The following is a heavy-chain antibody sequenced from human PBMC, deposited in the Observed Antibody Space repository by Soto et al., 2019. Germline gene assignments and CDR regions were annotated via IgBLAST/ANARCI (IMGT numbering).Heavy chain of an antibody. CDR1: GGSISSGGYS. Sequence: PSETLSLTCAVSGGSISSGGYSWSWIRQPPGKGLEWIGYMYHSGSTYYNPSLKSRVTISIDRSKNQFSLKLSSVTAADTAVYYCARGPPRSSGWYLGYFDYWGQGTLVTVSS. CDR2: MYHSGST. V-gene: IGHV4-30-2*01. D-gene: IGHD6-19*01. CDR3: ARGPPRSSGWYLGYFDY. J-gene: IGHJ4*02.